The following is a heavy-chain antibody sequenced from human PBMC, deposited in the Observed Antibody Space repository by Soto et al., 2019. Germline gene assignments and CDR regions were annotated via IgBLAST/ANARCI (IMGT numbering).Heavy chain of an antibody. Sequence: GGSLRLSCAASGFTFSSYGMHWVRQAPGKWLEWVAVIWYDGSNKYYADSVKGRFTISRDNSKNTLYLQMNSLRAEDTAVYYCARETTYYYDSSGSSSLDYWGQGXLVTVYS. CDR1: GFTFSSYG. V-gene: IGHV3-33*01. J-gene: IGHJ4*02. CDR3: ARETTYYYDSSGSSSLDY. CDR2: IWYDGSNK. D-gene: IGHD3-22*01.